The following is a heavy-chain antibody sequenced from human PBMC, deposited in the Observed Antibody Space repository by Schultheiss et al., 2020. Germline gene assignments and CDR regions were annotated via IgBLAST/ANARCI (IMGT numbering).Heavy chain of an antibody. J-gene: IGHJ6*02. CDR3: ARVKGDYYGMDV. Sequence: SETLSLTCTVSGASIVNIGYYWAWIRQPPGKGPEWIVSMFHSGSTYFNASLESRVTMSVDPSKNQFSLKLSSVTAADTAVYYCARVKGDYYGMDVWGQGTTVTVSS. V-gene: IGHV4-39*07. CDR2: MFHSGST. CDR1: GASIVNIGYY.